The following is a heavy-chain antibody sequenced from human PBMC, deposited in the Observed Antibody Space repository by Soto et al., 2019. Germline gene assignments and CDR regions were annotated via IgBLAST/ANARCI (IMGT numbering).Heavy chain of an antibody. CDR1: GVTFSNYG. CDR2: IIATFGTA. V-gene: IGHV1-69*06. J-gene: IGHJ4*02. D-gene: IGHD6-6*01. Sequence: QVQLVQSGAEVKKPGSSVKVSCKTSGVTFSNYGFSWVRQARGQGLEWMGGIIATFGTADYPQKFQDRVTITADISTSTIYTELSRLRSEDTAVYYCGRAGDVAALARKYYFHYWGQGTQVTVSS. CDR3: GRAGDVAALARKYYFHY.